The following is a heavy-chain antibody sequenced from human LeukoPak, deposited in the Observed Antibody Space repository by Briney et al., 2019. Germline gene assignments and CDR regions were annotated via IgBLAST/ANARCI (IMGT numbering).Heavy chain of an antibody. CDR1: GDSVSSKSAT. V-gene: IGHV6-1*01. J-gene: IGHJ4*02. D-gene: IGHD6-19*01. CDR3: ARDPRVSSGWQFDC. Sequence: SQTLSLTSAISGDSVSSKSATWNWIRQSPSRGLEWLGRTFYRSNWYNDSAVSVKSRISISPDTSKNQFSLQLNSVTPDDTAVYYCARDPRVSSGWQFDCWGQGTLVTVSS. CDR2: TFYRSNWYN.